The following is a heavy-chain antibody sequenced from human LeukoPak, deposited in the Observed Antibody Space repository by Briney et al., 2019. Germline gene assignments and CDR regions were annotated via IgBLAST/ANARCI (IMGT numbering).Heavy chain of an antibody. CDR1: AGTFSSDA. CDR3: ARHPYSSSGDYGPDYFYTDV. D-gene: IGHD6-6*01. J-gene: IGHJ6*03. Sequence: GASLKVSCTASAGTFSSDAFNWVRQAPGQGLEWMGRIIPIFGTTTYAQKFQGRVTITTDESTSTAYMEVSSLRSEDTAVYYCARHPYSSSGDYGPDYFYTDVWGKGTTVTVSS. CDR2: IIPIFGTT. V-gene: IGHV1-69*05.